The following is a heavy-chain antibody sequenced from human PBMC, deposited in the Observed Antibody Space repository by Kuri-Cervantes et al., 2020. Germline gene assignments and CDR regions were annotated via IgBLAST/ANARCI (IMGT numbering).Heavy chain of an antibody. D-gene: IGHD6-13*01. V-gene: IGHV1-3*01. Sequence: ASVKVSCKASGYTFTKHVIHWVRQAPGQRPEWMGWINVGNGNTKYSQKFEGRVTITRDTVASTAYMELTRLSSDDTAVYYCARSTLIAAAYFDYWGQGTLVTVSS. J-gene: IGHJ4*02. CDR2: INVGNGNT. CDR1: GYTFTKHV. CDR3: ARSTLIAAAYFDY.